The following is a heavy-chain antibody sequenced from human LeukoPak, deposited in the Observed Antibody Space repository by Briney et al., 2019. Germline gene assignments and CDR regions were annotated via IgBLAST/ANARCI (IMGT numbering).Heavy chain of an antibody. CDR1: GGTFSSYA. D-gene: IGHD3-10*01. CDR2: IIPIFGTA. Sequence: PMASVKVSCKASGGTFSSYAISWVRQAPGQGLEWMGGIIPIFGTANYAQKFQGRVTITADESTSTAYMELSSLRSEDTAVYYCARGKEHGSGSYYWFDPWGQGTLVTASS. J-gene: IGHJ5*02. CDR3: ARGKEHGSGSYYWFDP. V-gene: IGHV1-69*01.